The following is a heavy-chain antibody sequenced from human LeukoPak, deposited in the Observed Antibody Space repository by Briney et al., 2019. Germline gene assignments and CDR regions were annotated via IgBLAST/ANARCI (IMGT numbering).Heavy chain of an antibody. J-gene: IGHJ4*02. Sequence: KPGGSLRLSCAASGFTFSSYSMNWVRQAPGKGLEWVSSISSSSSYIYYADSVKGRFTISRDNAKNSLYLRMNSLRAEDTAVYYCAKTAAGRGGYYFDYWGQGTLVTVSS. V-gene: IGHV3-21*01. CDR1: GFTFSSYS. D-gene: IGHD6-13*01. CDR2: ISSSSSYI. CDR3: AKTAAGRGGYYFDY.